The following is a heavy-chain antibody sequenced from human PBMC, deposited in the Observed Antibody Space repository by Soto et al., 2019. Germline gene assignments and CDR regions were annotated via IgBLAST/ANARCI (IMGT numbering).Heavy chain of an antibody. CDR1: GYTFTSYD. Sequence: ASVKVSCKASGYTFTSYDINWVRQATGQGLEWMGWMNPNSGNTGYAQKFQGRVTMTRNTSISTAYMALSSLRSEDTAVYYCARASRYCSGGSCYSGGYYYYYYMDVWGKGTTVTVSS. J-gene: IGHJ6*03. V-gene: IGHV1-8*01. CDR3: ARASRYCSGGSCYSGGYYYYYYMDV. CDR2: MNPNSGNT. D-gene: IGHD2-15*01.